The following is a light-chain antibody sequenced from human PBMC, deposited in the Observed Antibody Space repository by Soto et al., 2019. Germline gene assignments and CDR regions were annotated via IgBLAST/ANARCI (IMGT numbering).Light chain of an antibody. J-gene: IGKJ1*01. Sequence: RASQTVSNKLAWYQHKPGQAPRLLIYDTSNRATGIPARFSGCGSGTAFNLALRCLQSGYSAVHFCDQRKSSPGTVAQGTKVDIK. V-gene: IGKV3-11*01. CDR2: DTS. CDR3: DQRKSSPGT. CDR1: QTVSNK.